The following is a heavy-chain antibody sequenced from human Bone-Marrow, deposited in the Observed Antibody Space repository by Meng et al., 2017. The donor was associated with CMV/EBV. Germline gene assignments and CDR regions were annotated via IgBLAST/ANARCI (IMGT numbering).Heavy chain of an antibody. D-gene: IGHD3-3*01. Sequence: ASVKVSCKASGYTFTSYDINWVRQATGQGLEGMGWMNPNSGNTGYAQKFQGRVTMTRNTSISTAYMELSSLRSEDTAVYYCARVARPNLFYDFWSGYYGGGYYYGMDVWGQGTTVTVS. J-gene: IGHJ6*02. V-gene: IGHV1-8*01. CDR1: GYTFTSYD. CDR2: MNPNSGNT. CDR3: ARVARPNLFYDFWSGYYGGGYYYGMDV.